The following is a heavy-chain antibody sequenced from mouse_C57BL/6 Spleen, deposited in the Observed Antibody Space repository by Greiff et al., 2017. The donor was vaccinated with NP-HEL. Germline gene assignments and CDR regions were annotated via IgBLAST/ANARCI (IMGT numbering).Heavy chain of an antibody. Sequence: QVQLQQPGAELVKPGASVKLSCKASGYTFTSYWMHWVKQRPGQGLEWIGMIHPNSGSTNYYEKFKSKATLTVDKSSSTAYMQLSSLTSEDSAVYYCATPSSSSGWYFDVWGTGTTVTVSS. J-gene: IGHJ1*03. V-gene: IGHV1-64*01. CDR1: GYTFTSYW. CDR3: ATPSSSSGWYFDV. D-gene: IGHD1-1*01. CDR2: IHPNSGST.